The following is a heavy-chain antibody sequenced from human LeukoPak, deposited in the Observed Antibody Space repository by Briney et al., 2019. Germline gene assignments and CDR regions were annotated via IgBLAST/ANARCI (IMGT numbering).Heavy chain of an antibody. V-gene: IGHV3-23*01. D-gene: IGHD5-18*01. CDR3: AITAWA. Sequence: QPGGSLRLSCATSGFSFSSYAMSWVRQAPGKGLEWVSAMSSSDDGRYYAASVRGRFTISRDTSRSTLYLQMNSLRAEDTAVYYCAITAWAWGQGTLVTVSS. J-gene: IGHJ4*02. CDR1: GFSFSSYA. CDR2: MSSSDDGR.